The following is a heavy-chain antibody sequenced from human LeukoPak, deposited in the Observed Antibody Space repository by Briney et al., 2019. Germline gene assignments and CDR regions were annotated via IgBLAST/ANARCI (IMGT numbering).Heavy chain of an antibody. Sequence: GRSLRLSCAASGFTFSSYGMHWVRQAPGKGLEWVAVIWYDGSNKYYADSVKGRFTISRDNSKNTLYLQMNSLRAEDTAVYYCAKDQGNHYYYYYYMDVWGKGTTVTVSS. CDR1: GFTFSSYG. CDR2: IWYDGSNK. CDR3: AKDQGNHYYYYYYMDV. V-gene: IGHV3-33*06. D-gene: IGHD1-14*01. J-gene: IGHJ6*03.